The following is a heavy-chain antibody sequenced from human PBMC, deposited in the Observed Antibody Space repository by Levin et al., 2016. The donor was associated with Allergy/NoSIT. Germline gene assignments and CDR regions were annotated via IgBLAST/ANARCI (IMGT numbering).Heavy chain of an antibody. CDR1: GDSISRSRYY. D-gene: IGHD2-2*01. V-gene: IGHV4-39*01. CDR3: ARGVAGSTITDY. J-gene: IGHJ4*02. CDR2: INYSGST. Sequence: SETLSLTCTVSGDSISRSRYYWGWIRQPPGKGLEWIGSINYSGSTQYNRSLKSRVTMSIDTSKNQFSLKLSSVTAADTAVYYCARGVAGSTITDYWGQGTLVTVSS.